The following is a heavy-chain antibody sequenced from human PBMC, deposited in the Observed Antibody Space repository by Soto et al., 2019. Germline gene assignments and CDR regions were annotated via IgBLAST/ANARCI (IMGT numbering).Heavy chain of an antibody. CDR3: ARSEEDSDYYYYGMDV. Sequence: PSQTLSLTCVGSGDTVSSNSVAWNWVRQSPSRGLEWLGRTYYRSRWYSGYAVSVRSRIDINADTSKNQVSLQLNSVTPGDTAVYYCARSEEDSDYYYYGMDVWGQGTTVTVSS. CDR2: TYYRSRWYS. V-gene: IGHV6-1*01. CDR1: GDTVSSNSVA. D-gene: IGHD2-15*01. J-gene: IGHJ6*02.